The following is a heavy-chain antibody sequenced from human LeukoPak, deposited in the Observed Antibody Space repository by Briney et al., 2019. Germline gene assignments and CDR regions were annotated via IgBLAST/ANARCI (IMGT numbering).Heavy chain of an antibody. D-gene: IGHD3-22*01. CDR1: GDTFTGNY. CDR3: ARDQVGYYYDSSGYYRPGSWLDP. J-gene: IGHJ5*02. CDR2: INPNSGGT. V-gene: IGHV1-2*02. Sequence: GASVKVSCKASGDTFTGNYMHWVRHAPGQGLEWMGWINPNSGGTNYAQKFQGRVTMTRDTSISTAYMELSRLRSDDTAVYYCARDQVGYYYDSSGYYRPGSWLDPWGQGTLVTVSS.